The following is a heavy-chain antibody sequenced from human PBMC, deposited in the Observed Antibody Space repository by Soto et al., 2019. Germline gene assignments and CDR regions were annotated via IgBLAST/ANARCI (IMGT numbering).Heavy chain of an antibody. CDR2: INPNSGGT. V-gene: IGHV1-2*04. CDR3: ARGTAGDFWSGYYSSTYMDV. D-gene: IGHD3-3*01. CDR1: GYTFTGYY. J-gene: IGHJ6*03. Sequence: ASVKVSCKASGYTFTGYYMHWVRQAPGQGLEWMGWINPNSGGTNYAQKFQGWVTMTRDTSISTAYMEMSRLRSDDTAVYYCARGTAGDFWSGYYSSTYMDVWGKGTTVTVSS.